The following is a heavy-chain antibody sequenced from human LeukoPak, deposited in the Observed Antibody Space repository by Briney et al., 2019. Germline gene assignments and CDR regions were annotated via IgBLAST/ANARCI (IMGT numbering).Heavy chain of an antibody. D-gene: IGHD5-24*01. J-gene: IGHJ4*02. V-gene: IGHV1-8*03. CDR1: VYTFTSYD. CDR3: ARGSRLQDDY. Sequence: ASVKVSCKASVYTFTSYDINWVRQATGQGLEWMGWMNPNSGNTGYAQKFQGRVTITRNTSISTAYMELGRLRSVDTAVYYCARGSRLQDDYWGQGTLVTASS. CDR2: MNPNSGNT.